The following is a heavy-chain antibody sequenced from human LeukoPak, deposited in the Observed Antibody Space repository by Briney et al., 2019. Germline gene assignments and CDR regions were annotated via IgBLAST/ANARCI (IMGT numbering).Heavy chain of an antibody. CDR3: ARDLRWEPTQSYYYMDV. CDR2: ISAYNGNT. V-gene: IGHV1-18*01. Sequence: ASVKVSCKASGYTFTSYGISWVRQAPGQGLEWMGWISAYNGNTNYAQKLQGRVTMTTDTSTSTAYMELRSLRSDDTAVYYCARDLRWEPTQSYYYMDVWGKGTTVTVSS. CDR1: GYTFTSYG. J-gene: IGHJ6*03. D-gene: IGHD1-26*01.